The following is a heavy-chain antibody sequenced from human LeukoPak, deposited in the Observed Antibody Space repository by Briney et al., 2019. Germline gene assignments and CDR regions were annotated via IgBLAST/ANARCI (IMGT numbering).Heavy chain of an antibody. CDR2: IYTSGST. J-gene: IGHJ4*02. CDR3: ARARRSSGWYGVGYFDY. CDR1: GGSISSYY. V-gene: IGHV4-4*07. D-gene: IGHD6-19*01. Sequence: PSETLSLTCTVSGGSISSYYWSWIRQPAGKGLEWIGRIYTSGSTYYNPSLKSRVTISVDTSKNQFSLKLSSVTAADTAVYYCARARRSSGWYGVGYFDYWGQGTLVTVSS.